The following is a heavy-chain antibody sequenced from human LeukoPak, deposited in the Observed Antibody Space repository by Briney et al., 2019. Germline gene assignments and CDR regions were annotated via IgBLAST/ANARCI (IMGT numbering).Heavy chain of an antibody. CDR3: AGGNSMDV. V-gene: IGHV3-7*03. D-gene: IGHD1/OR15-1a*01. CDR2: INKDGGGI. J-gene: IGHJ6*04. CDR1: GFPFSNSW. Sequence: PGGSLRLSCAVSGFPFSNSWMYWVRQAPGKGLEGVANINKDGGGISYVDSVKGRFIISRDNARNSLYLQMNSLRAEDTAVYFCAGGNSMDVWGKGTAVTVSS.